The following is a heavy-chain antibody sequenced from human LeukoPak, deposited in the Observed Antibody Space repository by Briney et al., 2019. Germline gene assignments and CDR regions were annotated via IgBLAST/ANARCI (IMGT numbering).Heavy chain of an antibody. CDR3: ARAKWSAYYFDY. J-gene: IGHJ4*02. CDR1: GYTFTSYG. CDR2: IIPIFGTA. D-gene: IGHD2-8*01. Sequence: SVKVSCKASGYTFTSYGISWVRQAPGQGLEWMGGIIPIFGTANYAQKFQGRVTITADESTSTAYMELSSLRSEDTAVYYCARAKWSAYYFDYWGQGTLVTVS. V-gene: IGHV1-69*13.